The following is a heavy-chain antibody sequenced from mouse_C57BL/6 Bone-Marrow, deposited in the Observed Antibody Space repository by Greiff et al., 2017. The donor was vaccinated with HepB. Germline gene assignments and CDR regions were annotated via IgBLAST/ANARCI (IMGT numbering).Heavy chain of an antibody. CDR2: INPNNGGT. J-gene: IGHJ2*01. D-gene: IGHD1-1*01. V-gene: IGHV1-22*01. CDR1: GYTFTDYN. Sequence: VRLQQSGPELVKPGASVKMSCKASGYTFTDYNMHWVKQSHGKSLEWIGYINPNNGGTSYNQKFKGKATLTVNKSSSTAYMELRSLTSEDSAVYYCARLLLRSYYFDYWGQGTTLTVSS. CDR3: ARLLLRSYYFDY.